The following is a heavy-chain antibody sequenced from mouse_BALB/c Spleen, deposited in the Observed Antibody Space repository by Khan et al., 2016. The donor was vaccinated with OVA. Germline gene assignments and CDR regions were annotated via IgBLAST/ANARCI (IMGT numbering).Heavy chain of an antibody. D-gene: IGHD2-12*01. Sequence: EVQLQESGPGLVKPSQSLSLTCTVTAYSITSDYAWTWIRQFPGNKLEWMGYISYSGSTSYNPSLKSRISITRDTSKNQFFLQLISVTTEDTATYYCACTRFYYSYSFFDYWGQGTTLTVSS. CDR2: ISYSGST. CDR1: AYSITSDYA. J-gene: IGHJ2*01. V-gene: IGHV3-2*02. CDR3: ACTRFYYSYSFFDY.